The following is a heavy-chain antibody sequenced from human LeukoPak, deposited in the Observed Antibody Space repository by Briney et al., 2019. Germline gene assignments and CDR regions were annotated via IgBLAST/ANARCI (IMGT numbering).Heavy chain of an antibody. V-gene: IGHV3-30-3*01. CDR2: ISYDGSNK. Sequence: GRSLRLSCAASGFTFSGYAMHWVRQAPGKGLEWVAVISYDGSNKYYADSVKGRFTISRDNSKNTLYLQMNSLRAEDTTVYYCAREGRYYYDSSGYYFQGYFDYWGQGTLVTVSS. CDR1: GFTFSGYA. J-gene: IGHJ4*02. CDR3: AREGRYYYDSSGYYFQGYFDY. D-gene: IGHD3-22*01.